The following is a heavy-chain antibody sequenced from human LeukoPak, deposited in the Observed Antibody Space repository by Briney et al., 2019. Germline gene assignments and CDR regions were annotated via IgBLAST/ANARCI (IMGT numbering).Heavy chain of an antibody. Sequence: PSETLSLTCAVYGGSFSGYYWSWIRQPPGKGLEWIGEINHSGSTNYNPSLRSRVTISVDTSKNQFSLKLSSVTAADTAVYYCARVRKVPAAIFTRVNDAFDIWGQGTMVTVSS. D-gene: IGHD2-2*02. CDR1: GGSFSGYY. CDR2: INHSGST. V-gene: IGHV4-34*01. J-gene: IGHJ3*02. CDR3: ARVRKVPAAIFTRVNDAFDI.